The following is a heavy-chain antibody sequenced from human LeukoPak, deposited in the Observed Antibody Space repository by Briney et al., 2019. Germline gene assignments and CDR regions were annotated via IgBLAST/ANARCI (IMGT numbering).Heavy chain of an antibody. J-gene: IGHJ3*02. CDR3: ARDRVAARDHAFDI. CDR2: IYYSGST. V-gene: IGHV4-39*07. Sequence: PSETLSLTCTVSGGSISSSSYYWGWIRQPPGKGLEWIGSIYYSGSTYYNPSLKSRVTISVDRSKNQFSLKLSSVTAADTAVYYCARDRVAARDHAFDIWGQGTMVTVSS. CDR1: GGSISSSSYY. D-gene: IGHD6-6*01.